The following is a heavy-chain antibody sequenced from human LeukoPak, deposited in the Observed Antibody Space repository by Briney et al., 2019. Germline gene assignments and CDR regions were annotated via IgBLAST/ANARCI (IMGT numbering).Heavy chain of an antibody. V-gene: IGHV3-7*01. D-gene: IGHD6-6*01. CDR3: AISTYSSSPS. CDR2: INHDESKR. J-gene: IGHJ5*02. Sequence: GGSLRLSCAASGFAFSDHWMIWVRQAPGKGLEWVANINHDESKRYYVDSVEGRFTISRDNAKNSLYLQMNSLRAEDTAVYYCAISTYSSSPSWGQGTLVTVSS. CDR1: GFAFSDHW.